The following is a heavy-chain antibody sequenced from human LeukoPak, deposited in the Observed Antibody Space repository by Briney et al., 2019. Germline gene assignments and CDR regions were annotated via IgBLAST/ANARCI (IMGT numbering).Heavy chain of an antibody. CDR2: INTNTGNP. Sequence: ASVKVSCKASGGTFSSYAISWVRQAPGQGLEWMGWINTNTGNPTYAQGFTGRFVFSLDTSVSTAYLQISSLKAEDTAVYYCARSTGYSSGWYSRNWFDPWGQGTLVTVSS. J-gene: IGHJ5*02. V-gene: IGHV7-4-1*02. CDR1: GGTFSSYA. D-gene: IGHD6-19*01. CDR3: ARSTGYSSGWYSRNWFDP.